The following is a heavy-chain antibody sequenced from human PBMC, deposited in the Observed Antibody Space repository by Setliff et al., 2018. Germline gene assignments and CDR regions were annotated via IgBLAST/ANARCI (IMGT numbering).Heavy chain of an antibody. D-gene: IGHD2-15*01. CDR3: ARSPALLGIVYLDP. CDR2: IIPIFGSA. J-gene: IGHJ5*02. V-gene: IGHV1-69*13. Sequence: GASVKVSCKASGGTFSSYPFSWVRQAPGQGLEWMGGIIPIFGSANYAQKFRGRVTISADESTSTVYMELNSLTSEDTAVYYCARSPALLGIVYLDPWGQGTQVTVSS. CDR1: GGTFSSYP.